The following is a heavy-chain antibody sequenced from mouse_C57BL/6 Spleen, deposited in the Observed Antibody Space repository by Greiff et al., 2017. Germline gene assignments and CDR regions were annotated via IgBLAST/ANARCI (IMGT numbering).Heavy chain of an antibody. CDR1: GFTFSSYG. CDR3: ARLTTVVGGYFDD. Sequence: EVHLVESGGDLVKPGGSLKLSCAASGFTFSSYGMSWVRQTPDKRLEWVATISSGGSYTYYPDSVKGRFTISRDNAKNTLYLQMSSLKSEDTAMYYCARLTTVVGGYFDDWGQGTTLTVSS. CDR2: ISSGGSYT. V-gene: IGHV5-6*01. J-gene: IGHJ2*01. D-gene: IGHD1-1*01.